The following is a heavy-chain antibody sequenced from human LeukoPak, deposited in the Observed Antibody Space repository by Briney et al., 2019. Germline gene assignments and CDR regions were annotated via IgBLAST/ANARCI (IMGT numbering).Heavy chain of an antibody. J-gene: IGHJ4*02. Sequence: GGSLRLSCAASGFTFSSYSMNWVRQAPGKGLEWVSYISSSSSTIYYADSVKGRFTISRGNAKNSLYLQMNSLRAEDTAVYYCARDGDLVIRPGLDYWGQGTLVTVSS. CDR2: ISSSSSTI. CDR1: GFTFSSYS. D-gene: IGHD3-16*02. V-gene: IGHV3-48*01. CDR3: ARDGDLVIRPGLDY.